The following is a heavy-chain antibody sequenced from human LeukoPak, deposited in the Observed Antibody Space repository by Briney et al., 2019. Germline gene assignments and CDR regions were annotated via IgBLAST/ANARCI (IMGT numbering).Heavy chain of an antibody. CDR3: ARTYGVHIAFDI. Sequence: PGGSLRLSCAASGFTFSSYWMHWVRQAPGKGLMWVSLINNDGISTSYADSVKGRFTISRDNAKNTLHLQMNSLRAEDTAVYYCARTYGVHIAFDIWGQGTMVTVSS. D-gene: IGHD2-21*01. CDR2: INNDGIST. V-gene: IGHV3-74*01. CDR1: GFTFSSYW. J-gene: IGHJ3*02.